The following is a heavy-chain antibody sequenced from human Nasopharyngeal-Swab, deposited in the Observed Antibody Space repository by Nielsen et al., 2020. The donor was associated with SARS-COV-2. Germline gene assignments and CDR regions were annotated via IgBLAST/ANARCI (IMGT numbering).Heavy chain of an antibody. CDR3: ARSLREFDH. V-gene: IGHV4-31*03. CDR1: GASITTGVYY. CDR2: IYYNADT. J-gene: IGHJ4*02. Sequence: LRLSCTVSGASITTGVYYWSWIRHHPVRGLEWIGYIYYNADTFYNPSFQSRVTISRDASKSQISLTLDSVTAADSAMYYCARSLREFDHWGPGTLVSVSS.